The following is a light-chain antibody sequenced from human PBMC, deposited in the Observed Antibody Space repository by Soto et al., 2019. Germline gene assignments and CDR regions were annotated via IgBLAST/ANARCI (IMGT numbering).Light chain of an antibody. CDR3: QLWVSSSHHFYA. J-gene: IGLJ1*01. V-gene: IGLV3-21*02. CDR1: NIGSKS. Sequence: SYELTQPPSVSVAPGQTDRNTCGGDNIGSKSVHWYQQKPGQAPVLVVYNDRDRPSGIPERCSGSNSGNTATLTISRVEAGDEADYYCQLWVSSSHHFYAFGTGTKVTVL. CDR2: NDR.